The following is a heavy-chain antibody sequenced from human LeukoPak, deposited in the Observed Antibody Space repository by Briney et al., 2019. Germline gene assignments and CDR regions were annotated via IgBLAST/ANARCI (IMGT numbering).Heavy chain of an antibody. V-gene: IGHV1-18*01. J-gene: IGHJ4*02. Sequence: RASVNVSCKASGYSFTNYAISWVRQAPGQGLEWMGWITVYNGNTSYAQNLQGRVTMTTDTSTSTAYMELRSLRSDDTAVYYCARGEGFCDYWGQGTLVTVSS. CDR2: ITVYNGNT. CDR1: GYSFTNYA. CDR3: ARGEGFCDY. D-gene: IGHD3-10*01.